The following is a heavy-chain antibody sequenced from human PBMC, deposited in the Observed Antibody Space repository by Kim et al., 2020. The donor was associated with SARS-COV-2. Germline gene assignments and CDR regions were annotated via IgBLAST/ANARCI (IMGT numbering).Heavy chain of an antibody. CDR1: GFTFSTYN. D-gene: IGHD1-26*01. Sequence: GGSLRLSCAASGFTFSTYNFHWVRQAPGKGLEFVSAINTNGGSTYYANSVKGRFSVSRDNSKSTLYLQMGSLRPEDMAVYYCARVAEPGNFDYWGQGTLVTVSS. CDR2: INTNGGST. V-gene: IGHV3-64*01. CDR3: ARVAEPGNFDY. J-gene: IGHJ4*02.